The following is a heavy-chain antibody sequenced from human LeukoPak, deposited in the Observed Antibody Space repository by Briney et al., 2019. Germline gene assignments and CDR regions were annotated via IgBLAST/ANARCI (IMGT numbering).Heavy chain of an antibody. J-gene: IGHJ5*02. D-gene: IGHD3-16*01. Sequence: PSETLSLTCAVSGYSITSGFSWGWIRQPPGKGLEWIGTISHSGTTDYKSTLESRLTISTDTSKNLFSLRLTSVTAADTAVYYCAREGAVPGIDPWGQGTLVTVSS. CDR3: AREGAVPGIDP. V-gene: IGHV4-38-2*02. CDR2: ISHSGTT. CDR1: GYSITSGFS.